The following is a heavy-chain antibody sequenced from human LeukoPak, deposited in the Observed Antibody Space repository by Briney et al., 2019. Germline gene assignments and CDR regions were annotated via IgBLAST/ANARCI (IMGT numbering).Heavy chain of an antibody. V-gene: IGHV3-30*02. CDR2: IRYDGSKK. J-gene: IGHJ6*03. CDR1: GFTFSSYA. Sequence: GGSLRLSCAASGFTFSSYAMSWVRQAPGKGLEWVAFIRYDGSKKYYADSVKGRFTISRDNSKNTLYLQMNSLRAEDTAVYYCAKGAKRLGYCSGGTCYSNYDYYYMDVWGKGTTVTISS. CDR3: AKGAKRLGYCSGGTCYSNYDYYYMDV. D-gene: IGHD2-15*01.